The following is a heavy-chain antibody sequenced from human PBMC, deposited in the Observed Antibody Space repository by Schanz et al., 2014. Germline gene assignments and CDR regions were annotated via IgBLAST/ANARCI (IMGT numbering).Heavy chain of an antibody. CDR3: STDLTAVDYDAIGL. V-gene: IGHV3-15*01. CDR2: IKSKVDGGTT. J-gene: IGHJ3*01. CDR1: GFTFSNFG. D-gene: IGHD4-17*01. Sequence: VQLVDSGGGLVQPGGSLRLSCAASGFTFSNFGLHWVRQAPGKGLEWVGRIKSKVDGGTTDNAAPVQGRFTISRDDSKNTLHLQMNSLKTEDTAVYYCSTDLTAVDYDAIGLWGQGTMVTGSS.